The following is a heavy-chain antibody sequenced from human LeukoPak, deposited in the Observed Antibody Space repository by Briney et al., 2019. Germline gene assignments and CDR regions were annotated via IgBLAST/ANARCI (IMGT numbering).Heavy chain of an antibody. D-gene: IGHD1-26*01. CDR2: IYYSGST. J-gene: IGHJ3*02. V-gene: IGHV4-59*01. CDR3: ARDGHQAFIVGATIHAFDI. Sequence: SETLSLTCTVSGGSISSYYWSWIRQPPGKGLEWIGYIYYSGSTNYNPSLKSRVTISVDTSKNQFSLKLSSVTAADTAVYYCARDGHQAFIVGATIHAFDIWGQGTMVTVSS. CDR1: GGSISSYY.